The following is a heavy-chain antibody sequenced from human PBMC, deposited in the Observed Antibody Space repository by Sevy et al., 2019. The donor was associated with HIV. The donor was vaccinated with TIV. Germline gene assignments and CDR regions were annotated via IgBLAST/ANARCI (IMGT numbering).Heavy chain of an antibody. CDR1: GFTFGSYV. CDR2: ISYDGTIK. CDR3: AKEGYDILTGFEPGNFDS. D-gene: IGHD3-9*01. V-gene: IGHV3-30*18. J-gene: IGHJ4*02. Sequence: GGSLRLSCAASGFTFGSYVMHWVRQAPGKGLEWVAVISYDGTIKSYADSVRGRFSISRDNADSTLYLLMDSLRAEDTAVYYCAKEGYDILTGFEPGNFDSWGQGALVTVSS.